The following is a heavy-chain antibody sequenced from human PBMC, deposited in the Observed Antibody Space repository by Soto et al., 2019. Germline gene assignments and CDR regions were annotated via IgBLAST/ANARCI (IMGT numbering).Heavy chain of an antibody. CDR2: SYYRGNT. CDR3: ASADVVGVVTPFFEY. CDR1: GGSISSSNYY. D-gene: IGHD3-3*01. Sequence: QLQLQESGPGLVKPSETLSLTCTVSGGSISSSNYYWGCIRQTPGKGLEWIGSSYYRGNTHYNPSLKSRVTIYVDTSKNQFSLNLYSVTAADTAVYYCASADVVGVVTPFFEYWGQGTLVTFSS. V-gene: IGHV4-39*01. J-gene: IGHJ4*02.